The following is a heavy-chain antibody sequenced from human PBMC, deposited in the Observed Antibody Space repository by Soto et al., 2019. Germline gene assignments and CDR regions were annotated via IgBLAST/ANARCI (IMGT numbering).Heavy chain of an antibody. V-gene: IGHV1-69*01. J-gene: IGHJ6*02. CDR2: IIPISGTA. D-gene: IGHD2-2*01. Sequence: QVQLVQSGAEVKKPGSSVKVSCKASGGTFSSYAISGVRQAPGQGLEWMGGIIPISGTANYAQKFQGGVTITADESTSTAYMELSSLRSEDTAVYYCARSQGSSTSLEIYYYYYYGMDVWGQGTTVTVSS. CDR3: ARSQGSSTSLEIYYYYYYGMDV. CDR1: GGTFSSYA.